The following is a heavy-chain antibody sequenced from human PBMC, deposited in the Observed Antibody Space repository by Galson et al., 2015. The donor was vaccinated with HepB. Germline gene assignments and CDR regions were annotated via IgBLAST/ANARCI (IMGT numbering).Heavy chain of an antibody. CDR3: ARDLTYHNKNIYYDENIYYDAHDV. CDR1: GFTFSSYA. V-gene: IGHV3-7*01. CDR2: IREDGGLK. D-gene: IGHD3-16*01. J-gene: IGHJ3*01. Sequence: SLRLSCAASGFTFSSYAMTWVRRAPGKGLEWVANIREDGGLKYYVDSVKGRFTISRDNARDSLYLQMNSLRAEDTAVYYCARDLTYHNKNIYYDENIYYDAHDVWGQGTMVTVSS.